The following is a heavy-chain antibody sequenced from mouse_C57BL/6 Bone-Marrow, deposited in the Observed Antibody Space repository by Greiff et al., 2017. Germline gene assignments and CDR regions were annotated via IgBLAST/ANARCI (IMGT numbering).Heavy chain of an antibody. CDR1: GYSITSDY. V-gene: IGHV3-8*01. J-gene: IGHJ4*01. CDR3: ARLVYYGSSYRAMDY. CDR2: ISYSGST. Sequence: EVQLVESGPGLAKPSQTLSLTCSVTGYSITSDYWNWIRKFPGNKLEYMGYISYSGSTYYNPSLKSRISITRDTSKNHYYLHLNSVTTEDTATDYCARLVYYGSSYRAMDYWGQGTSVTVSS. D-gene: IGHD1-1*01.